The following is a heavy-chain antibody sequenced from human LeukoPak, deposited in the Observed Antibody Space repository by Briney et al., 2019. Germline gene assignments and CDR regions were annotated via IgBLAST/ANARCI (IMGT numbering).Heavy chain of an antibody. CDR3: ARPRYTNSQDAFDI. Sequence: ASVKVSCKASGYTFTTYFLHWVRQAPGQGLEWMGIIDPSSGGSTSAQKFQVRVTMTRDMSTSTVYMELSSLTSEDTAVYYCARPRYTNSQDAFDIWGQGTMVTVSS. J-gene: IGHJ3*02. V-gene: IGHV1-46*01. D-gene: IGHD3-9*01. CDR2: IDPSSGGS. CDR1: GYTFTTYF.